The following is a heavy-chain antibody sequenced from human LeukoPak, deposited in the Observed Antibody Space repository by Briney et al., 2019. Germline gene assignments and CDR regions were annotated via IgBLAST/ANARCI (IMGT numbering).Heavy chain of an antibody. J-gene: IGHJ1*01. Sequence: PGGSLRLSCAASGFTFSSYSMNWVRQAPGKGLEWVSSISSSSSYIYYADSVKGRFTISRDNAKNSPYLQMNSLRAEDTAVYYCAREATVTTGKYFQHWGQGTLVTVSS. CDR2: ISSSSSYI. D-gene: IGHD4-17*01. CDR3: AREATVTTGKYFQH. CDR1: GFTFSSYS. V-gene: IGHV3-21*01.